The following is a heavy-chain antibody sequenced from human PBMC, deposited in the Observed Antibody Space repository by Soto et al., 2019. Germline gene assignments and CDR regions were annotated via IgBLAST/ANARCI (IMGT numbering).Heavy chain of an antibody. Sequence: PVGSLRLSCAASGFTFSSYAMSWVRQAPGKGLEWVSAISGSGGSTYYADSVKGRFTISRDNSKNTLYLQMNSLRAEDTAVYYCAKDNDRGVINYFDYWGQGTLVTVSS. CDR1: GFTFSSYA. V-gene: IGHV3-23*01. CDR2: ISGSGGST. CDR3: AKDNDRGVINYFDY. J-gene: IGHJ4*02. D-gene: IGHD3-10*02.